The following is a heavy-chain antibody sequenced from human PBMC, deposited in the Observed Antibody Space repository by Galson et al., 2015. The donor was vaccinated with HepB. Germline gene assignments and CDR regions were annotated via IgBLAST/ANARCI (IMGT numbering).Heavy chain of an antibody. V-gene: IGHV1-58*01. Sequence: SVKVSCKASGFTFSDSAVQWVRQARGQRLEWIGWIVAGSGDTNSAQNFQERVTMSRDMSTSTAYMDLSSLRSEDTAVYYCAAGYVGGNYYGMDAWGQGTTVTVSS. CDR2: IVAGSGDT. D-gene: IGHD1-26*01. J-gene: IGHJ6*01. CDR1: GFTFSDSA. CDR3: AAGYVGGNYYGMDA.